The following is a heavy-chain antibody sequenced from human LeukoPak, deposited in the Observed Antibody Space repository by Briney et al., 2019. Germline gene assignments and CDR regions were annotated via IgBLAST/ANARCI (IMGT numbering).Heavy chain of an antibody. V-gene: IGHV4-34*01. CDR3: ARSSRHYDFWSGFDYYDV. CDR2: INHSGST. J-gene: IGHJ6*04. D-gene: IGHD3-3*01. Sequence: SETLSLTCAVYGGSFNNYSWSWIRQPPGKGLEWIGEINHSGSTNYNPSLKSRVTISVDTSKNQFSLKLSSVTAADTAVYYCARSSRHYDFWSGFDYYDVRGKGTTVTVSS. CDR1: GGSFNNYS.